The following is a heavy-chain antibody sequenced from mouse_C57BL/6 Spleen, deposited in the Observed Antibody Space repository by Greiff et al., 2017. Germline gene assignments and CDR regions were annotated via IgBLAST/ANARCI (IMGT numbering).Heavy chain of an antibody. CDR2: IDTSDSYT. D-gene: IGHD3-2*02. V-gene: IGHV1-50*01. CDR1: GYTFTSYW. Sequence: QVQLQQSGAELVKPGASVKLSCKASGYTFTSYWMQWVKQRPGQGLEWIGEIDTSDSYTNYNQKFKGKATLTVDTSSSTAYMQLSSLTSEDSAVYYCARQLRLPWFAYWGQGTLVTVSA. J-gene: IGHJ3*01. CDR3: ARQLRLPWFAY.